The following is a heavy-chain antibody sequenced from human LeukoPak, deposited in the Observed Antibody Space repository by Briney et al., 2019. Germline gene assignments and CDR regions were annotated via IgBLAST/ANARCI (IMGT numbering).Heavy chain of an antibody. Sequence: GGSLRLSCAASGFTFSSYAISWVRQAPGRGLEWVSAISGSGGSTYYADSVKGRFTISRDNSKNTLYLQMNSLRAEDTAVYYCAKDAPVNIVVVPAANSWGQGTLVTVSS. D-gene: IGHD2-2*01. J-gene: IGHJ4*02. CDR3: AKDAPVNIVVVPAANS. CDR1: GFTFSSYA. V-gene: IGHV3-23*01. CDR2: ISGSGGST.